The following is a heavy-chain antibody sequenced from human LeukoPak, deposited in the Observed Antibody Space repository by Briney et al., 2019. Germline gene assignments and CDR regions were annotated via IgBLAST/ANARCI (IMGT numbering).Heavy chain of an antibody. CDR2: ISYDGSNK. Sequence: GGSLRLSCAASGFTFSSYAMHWVRQAPGKGLEWVAVISYDGSNKYYADSVKGRFTISRDNAKNSLYLQMNSLRAEDTAVFYCARVGPWVNPDYYYYYMDVWGKGTTVTVSS. J-gene: IGHJ6*03. D-gene: IGHD1-14*01. V-gene: IGHV3-30*04. CDR1: GFTFSSYA. CDR3: ARVGPWVNPDYYYYYMDV.